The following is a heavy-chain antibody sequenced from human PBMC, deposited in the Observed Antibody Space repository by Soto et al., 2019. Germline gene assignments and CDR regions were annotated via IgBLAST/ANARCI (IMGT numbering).Heavy chain of an antibody. V-gene: IGHV1-69*01. CDR1: GGTFSSYA. J-gene: IGHJ4*02. D-gene: IGHD2-15*01. Sequence: QVQLVQSGAEVKKPGSSVKVSCKASGGTFSSYAISWVRQAPGQGLEWMGGIIPIFGTANYAQKFQGRVTITADESTSTAYMELSSLRSEDNAVYYCAREGGSSAFRYGYYFDYWGQGTLVTVSS. CDR3: AREGGSSAFRYGYYFDY. CDR2: IIPIFGTA.